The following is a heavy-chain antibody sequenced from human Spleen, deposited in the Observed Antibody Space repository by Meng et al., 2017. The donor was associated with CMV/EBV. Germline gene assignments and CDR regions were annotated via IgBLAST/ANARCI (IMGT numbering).Heavy chain of an antibody. Sequence: GRLQGSGPGLVKPSETLSLTCTVSGGSISSYYWSWIRQPAGKGLEWIGRIYTSGSTNYNPSLKSQVTMSVDTSKNQFSLKLSSVTAADTAVYYCASSYSSSWNNWFDPWGQGTLVTVSS. V-gene: IGHV4-4*07. CDR1: GGSISSYY. CDR2: IYTSGST. D-gene: IGHD6-13*01. J-gene: IGHJ5*02. CDR3: ASSYSSSWNNWFDP.